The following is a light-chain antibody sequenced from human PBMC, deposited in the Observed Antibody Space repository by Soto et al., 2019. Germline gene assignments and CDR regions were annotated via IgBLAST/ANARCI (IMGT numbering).Light chain of an antibody. CDR2: AAS. CDR1: QSVSSSY. V-gene: IGKV3-20*01. Sequence: EIVLTQSPGTLSLSLGERATLSCRAGQSVSSSYLAWYQQKPGQAPRLLIYAASSRATGIPDRFSGSGSGTDFTLTISRLEPEDFAVYYCQQYGSSPEWTFGQGTKVDIK. J-gene: IGKJ1*01. CDR3: QQYGSSPEWT.